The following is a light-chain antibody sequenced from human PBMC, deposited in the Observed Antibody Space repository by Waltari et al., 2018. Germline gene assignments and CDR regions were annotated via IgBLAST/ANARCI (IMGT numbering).Light chain of an antibody. CDR3: QQYKSYPCT. V-gene: IGKV1-5*03. CDR2: TAS. CDR1: QSIGRW. Sequence: DIQMTQSPSTLSASVGDRVTVTCRASQSIGRWLAWYQQKPGKATKLLIYTASSLESGVPSRFSGSGSGTEFTLTISSLQPDDFATYYCQQYKSYPCTFGQGTKVEIK. J-gene: IGKJ1*01.